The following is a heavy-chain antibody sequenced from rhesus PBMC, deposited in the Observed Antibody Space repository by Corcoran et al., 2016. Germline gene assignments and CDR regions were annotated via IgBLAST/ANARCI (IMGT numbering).Heavy chain of an antibody. CDR3: AKDHEGDVDPGFDF. CDR1: GFTFSSYG. Sequence: EVQLVETGGGLVQPGGSLKLSCAASGFTFSSYGMSWVRTAPGTGLELVSAIMCGGGSTYSADSVKGRFTISRENSKNTLCLQMNSLRAEDTAVYYCAKDHEGDVDPGFDFWGQGLRVTVSS. D-gene: IGHD5-42*01. V-gene: IGHV3S5*01. J-gene: IGHJ3*01. CDR2: IMCGGGST.